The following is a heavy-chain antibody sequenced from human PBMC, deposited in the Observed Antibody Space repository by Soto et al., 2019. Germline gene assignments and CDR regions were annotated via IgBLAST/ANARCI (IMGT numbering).Heavy chain of an antibody. J-gene: IGHJ4*02. D-gene: IGHD6-19*01. CDR2: IKPNSGDA. CDR3: ARGGHSSGWYLNYLDD. V-gene: IGHV1-2*02. Sequence: QVQLVQSGAEVKKTGASVRVSCKASGYTFSDYYLHWVRQAPGQGLECMGWIKPNSGDANPAQKFQGRVTMTRDTSISTAYMEMRRLTSDDTAVYFCARGGHSSGWYLNYLDDWGQGTLVTVSS. CDR1: GYTFSDYY.